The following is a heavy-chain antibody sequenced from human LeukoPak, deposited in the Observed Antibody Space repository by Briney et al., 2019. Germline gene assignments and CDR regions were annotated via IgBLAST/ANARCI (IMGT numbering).Heavy chain of an antibody. CDR2: IFYSGST. CDR1: SASVKTYY. D-gene: IGHD4-23*01. CDR3: ARRPDYGGNLEWFDP. Sequence: SETLSLTCTVSSASVKTYYWSWIRQPPGKGLEWIGYIFYSGSTNYNPSLKSRVTISVDTSKNQFSLNLSSVTAADTAVYYCARRPDYGGNLEWFDPWGQGTLVTVSS. V-gene: IGHV4-59*08. J-gene: IGHJ5*02.